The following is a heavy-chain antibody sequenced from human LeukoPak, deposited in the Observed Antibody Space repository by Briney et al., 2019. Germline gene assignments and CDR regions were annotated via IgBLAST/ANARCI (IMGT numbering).Heavy chain of an antibody. V-gene: IGHV3-30*04. D-gene: IGHD6-19*01. CDR1: GFTFSSYA. CDR2: ISYDGSNK. J-gene: IGHJ4*02. CDR3: ARDRGWPDYFDY. Sequence: GGSLRLSCAASGFTFSSYAMHWVRQAPGKGLEWVAVISYDGSNKYYADSVKGRFTISRDNSKSTLYLQMNSLRAEDTAVYYCARDRGWPDYFDYWGQGTLVTVSS.